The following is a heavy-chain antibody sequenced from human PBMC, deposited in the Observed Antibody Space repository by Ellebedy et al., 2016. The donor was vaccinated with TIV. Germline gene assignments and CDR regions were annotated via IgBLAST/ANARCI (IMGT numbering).Heavy chain of an antibody. CDR2: ISYDGSNK. CDR1: GFTFSSYG. V-gene: IGHV3-30*03. CDR3: ARDSYYLDY. J-gene: IGHJ4*02. Sequence: GGSLRLXXAASGFTFSSYGMHWVRQAPGKGLEWVAVISYDGSNKYYADSVKGRFTISRDNAKNSLYLQMNSLRDEDTAMYYCARDSYYLDYWGQGTLVTVSS.